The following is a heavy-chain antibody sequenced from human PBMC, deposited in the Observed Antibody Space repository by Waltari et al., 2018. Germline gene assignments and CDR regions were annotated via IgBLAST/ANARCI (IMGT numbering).Heavy chain of an antibody. CDR3: ARDRSSSFDY. CDR1: GFTFSSYW. Sequence: EVQLVESGGGLVQPGGSLRLSCAASGFTFSSYWMSWVRQGPGKGLEWGANIKQEGSGKYYVDSVKGRFTISRDNAKNSLYLQMNSLRAEDTAVYYCARDRSSSFDYWGQGTLVTVSS. CDR2: IKQEGSGK. J-gene: IGHJ4*02. V-gene: IGHV3-7*01. D-gene: IGHD3-3*01.